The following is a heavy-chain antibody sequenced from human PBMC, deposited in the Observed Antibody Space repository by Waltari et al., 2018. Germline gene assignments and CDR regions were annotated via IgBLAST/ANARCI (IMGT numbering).Heavy chain of an antibody. D-gene: IGHD5-18*01. J-gene: IGHJ4*02. Sequence: QVQLQESGPGLVKPSETLSLTCAVSGYSISSGYYWGWIRQPPGKGLEWIGSIYHIGSTFYNPSLKSRVTISVDTSKNQFSLKLSSVTAADTAVYYCARDEYSYSYWGQGTLVTVSS. CDR3: ARDEYSYSY. CDR2: IYHIGST. V-gene: IGHV4-38-2*02. CDR1: GYSISSGYY.